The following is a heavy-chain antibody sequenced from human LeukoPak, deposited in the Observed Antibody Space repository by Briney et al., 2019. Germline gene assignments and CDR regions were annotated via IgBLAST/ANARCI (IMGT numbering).Heavy chain of an antibody. D-gene: IGHD3-9*01. CDR2: ISVSGGST. V-gene: IGHV3-23*01. J-gene: IGHJ4*02. Sequence: GGSLRLSCAASGFTFDTYAMTWVRQAPGEGLEWVSSISVSGGSTYYADSVKGRFTISRDNSKNTLYLQMNSLRAEDTAVYYCARGIFNPDSWGQGTLVTVSS. CDR3: ARGIFNPDS. CDR1: GFTFDTYA.